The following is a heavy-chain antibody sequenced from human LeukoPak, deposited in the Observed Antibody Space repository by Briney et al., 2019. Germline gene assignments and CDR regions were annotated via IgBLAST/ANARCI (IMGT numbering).Heavy chain of an antibody. CDR2: ISSSSSYI. J-gene: IGHJ4*02. CDR3: ARVIAAAGFSLDY. D-gene: IGHD6-13*01. CDR1: GFTFSSYS. V-gene: IGHV3-21*01. Sequence: GGSLRLSCAASGFTFSSYSMNWVRQAPGKGLEWVSSISSSSSYIYYADSVKGRLTISRDNAKNSLYLQMNSLRAEDTAVYYCARVIAAAGFSLDYWGQGTLVTVSS.